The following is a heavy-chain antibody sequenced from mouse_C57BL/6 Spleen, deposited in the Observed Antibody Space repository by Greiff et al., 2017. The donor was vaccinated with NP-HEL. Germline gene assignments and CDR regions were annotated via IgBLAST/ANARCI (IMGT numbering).Heavy chain of an antibody. D-gene: IGHD5-1*01. Sequence: VQLQQPGAELVRPGSSVKLSCKASGYTFTSYWMHWVKQRPIQGLEWIGNIDPSDSETHYNQKFKDKATLTVDKSSSTAYMQLSSLTSEDSAVYYCARESTNAMDYWGQGTSVTVSS. CDR2: IDPSDSET. CDR1: GYTFTSYW. CDR3: ARESTNAMDY. J-gene: IGHJ4*01. V-gene: IGHV1-52*01.